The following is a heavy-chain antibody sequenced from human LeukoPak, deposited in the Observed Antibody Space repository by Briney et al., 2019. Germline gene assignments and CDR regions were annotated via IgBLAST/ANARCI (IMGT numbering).Heavy chain of an antibody. CDR1: GFTFSSYV. CDR2: ISGSGGST. J-gene: IGHJ4*02. V-gene: IGHV3-23*01. Sequence: GGSLRLSCAASGFTFSSYVMSWVRQAPGKGLEWVSAISGSGGSTYYADSVKGRFTISRDNSKNTLYLQMNSLRAEDTAVYYCAKGSIADYDFWSGYYTHYFDYWGQGTLVTVSS. CDR3: AKGSIADYDFWSGYYTHYFDY. D-gene: IGHD3-3*01.